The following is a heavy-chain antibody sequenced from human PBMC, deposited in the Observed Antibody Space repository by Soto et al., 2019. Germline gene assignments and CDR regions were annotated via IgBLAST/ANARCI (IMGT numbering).Heavy chain of an antibody. Sequence: VQLQESGPGLVKPSGTLSLSCAVSGGSISSGNWWSWVRQFPEKGLEWIGEIFHSGSTNHNPSLKSRVIISVDNSKNHFSLKLSSVTAADTAVYYCASHRGNTYGPYDYWGQGTLVTVSS. CDR3: ASHRGNTYGPYDY. V-gene: IGHV4-4*02. D-gene: IGHD5-18*01. CDR1: GGSISSGNW. J-gene: IGHJ4*02. CDR2: IFHSGST.